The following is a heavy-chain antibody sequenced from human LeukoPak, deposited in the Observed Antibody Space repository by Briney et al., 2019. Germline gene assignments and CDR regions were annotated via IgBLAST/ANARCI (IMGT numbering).Heavy chain of an antibody. V-gene: IGHV4-31*11. CDR3: AREMDAHPRIVV. J-gene: IGHJ1*01. CDR2: INYSGST. Sequence: SETLSLTCAVSGGSISSGGYRWTWIRQYPGKGLEWIGYINYSGSTYYNPSLESRVIISVDTSKNQFSLNLNSVTAADTAVYYCAREMDAHPRIVVWGQGTLVTVSS. CDR1: GGSISSGGYR. D-gene: IGHD2-21*01.